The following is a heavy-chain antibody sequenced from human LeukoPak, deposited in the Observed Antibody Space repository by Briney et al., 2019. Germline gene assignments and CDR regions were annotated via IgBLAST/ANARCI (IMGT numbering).Heavy chain of an antibody. CDR3: ARQGYCSSTSCSPPGDFDY. Sequence: PSETLSLTCTVSGGSISSYYWSWIRQPPGKGLEWIGYIYYSGSTNYNPSLKSRVTISVDTSKNQFSLKLSSVTAADTAVYYCARQGYCSSTSCSPPGDFDYWGQGTLVTVSS. D-gene: IGHD2-2*01. CDR2: IYYSGST. J-gene: IGHJ4*02. V-gene: IGHV4-59*08. CDR1: GGSISSYY.